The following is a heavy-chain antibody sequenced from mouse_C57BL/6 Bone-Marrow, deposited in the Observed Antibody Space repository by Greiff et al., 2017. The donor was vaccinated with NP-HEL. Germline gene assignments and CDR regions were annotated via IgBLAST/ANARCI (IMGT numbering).Heavy chain of an antibody. CDR1: GYTFTDYY. V-gene: IGHV1-26*01. CDR3: ARKGEFTTVVADYYAMDY. Sequence: EVQLQQSGPELVKPGASVKISCKASGYTFTDYYMNWVKQSHGKSLEWIGDINPNNGGTSYNQKFKGKATLTVDKSSSTAYMELRSLTSEDSAVYYCARKGEFTTVVADYYAMDYWGQGTSVTVSS. CDR2: INPNNGGT. J-gene: IGHJ4*01. D-gene: IGHD1-1*01.